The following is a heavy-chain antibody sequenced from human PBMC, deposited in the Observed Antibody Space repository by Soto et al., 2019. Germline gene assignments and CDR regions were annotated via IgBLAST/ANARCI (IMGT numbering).Heavy chain of an antibody. CDR2: ITYDGSNQ. J-gene: IGHJ4*02. D-gene: IGHD1-26*01. CDR3: AKAPSGSYPEFDY. Sequence: GGSLRLSCAASGFIFSSYTMHWVRQAPGKGLEWVGVITYDGSNQYYADSVKGRFTISRDNSRNMLFLQMNSLRPDDTAVYYCAKAPSGSYPEFDYWGQGTLVTVSS. CDR1: GFIFSSYT. V-gene: IGHV3-30-3*01.